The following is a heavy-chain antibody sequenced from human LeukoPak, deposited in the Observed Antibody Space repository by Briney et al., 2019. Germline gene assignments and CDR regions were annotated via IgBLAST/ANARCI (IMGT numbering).Heavy chain of an antibody. CDR2: IYHSGST. Sequence: SETLSLTCTVSGDSMTNYYWNWIRQPPGKGLEWIGHIYHSGSTNYNPSLKSRLTISVDTSKNQFSLKLSSVTAADTAVYYCARDAGHQLSRRNYYAMDVWGQGTAVTVSS. V-gene: IGHV4-59*12. D-gene: IGHD2-2*01. J-gene: IGHJ6*02. CDR1: GDSMTNYY. CDR3: ARDAGHQLSRRNYYAMDV.